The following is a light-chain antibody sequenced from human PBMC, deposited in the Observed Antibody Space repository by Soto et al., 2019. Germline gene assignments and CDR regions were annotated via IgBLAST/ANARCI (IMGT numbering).Light chain of an antibody. Sequence: DTQLTQYPSARSASVGARATIMCRASQGISNYLAWFQQKPGKAPKLLIYAASSLQSGVPSRFSGSGSGTDFTLTISSLQPEDFATYYCQQSYSTPFTSGQGTRLEI. CDR1: QGISNY. CDR2: AAS. CDR3: QQSYSTPFT. V-gene: IGKV1-39*01. J-gene: IGKJ5*01.